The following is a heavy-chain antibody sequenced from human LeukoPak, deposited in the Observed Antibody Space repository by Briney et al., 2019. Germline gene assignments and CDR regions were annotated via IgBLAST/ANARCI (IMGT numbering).Heavy chain of an antibody. CDR1: GFTFSSYG. J-gene: IGHJ6*02. D-gene: IGHD2-2*01. CDR2: ISSRSDYI. CDR3: ARDLGYCSSTDCGHYFYGLDV. Sequence: GGSLRLSCAASGFTFSSYGMHWVRQAPGKGLEWGSSISSRSDYIYYTGSVRGRFTVSRDNAKNSLFLQMNSLRADDTAVYYCARDLGYCSSTDCGHYFYGLDVWGQGTTVTVSS. V-gene: IGHV3-21*01.